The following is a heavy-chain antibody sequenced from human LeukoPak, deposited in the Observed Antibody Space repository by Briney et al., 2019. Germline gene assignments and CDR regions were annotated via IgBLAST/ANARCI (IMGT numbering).Heavy chain of an antibody. Sequence: SETLSLTCGVSAASFSNYYWSWLRQAPGKGLEWIGNISTSGSTTYNPSLKSRVSISLDTSKNRFSLNLNFVTAADTAVYYCASPRSGYRYTFDYWGQGALVTVSS. CDR2: ISTSGST. D-gene: IGHD3-22*01. CDR3: ASPRSGYRYTFDY. J-gene: IGHJ4*02. CDR1: AASFSNYY. V-gene: IGHV4-4*09.